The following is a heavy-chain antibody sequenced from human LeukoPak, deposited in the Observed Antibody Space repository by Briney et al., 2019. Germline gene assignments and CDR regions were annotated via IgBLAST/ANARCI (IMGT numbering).Heavy chain of an antibody. V-gene: IGHV1-18*01. CDR3: ARKRGGCYPD. CDR2: ISPYSGDT. D-gene: IGHD2-15*01. Sequence: ASVTVSCKASGYTFSHYDICWVRQAPGQGLEWMGRISPYSGDTYYAQKLQGRLTLTTDTSTRTAYLELESLASDDTAVYYCARKRGGCYPDGGQGTLVIVSS. J-gene: IGHJ4*02. CDR1: GYTFSHYD.